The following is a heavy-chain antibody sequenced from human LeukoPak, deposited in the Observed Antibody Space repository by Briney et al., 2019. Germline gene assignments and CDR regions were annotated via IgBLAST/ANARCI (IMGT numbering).Heavy chain of an antibody. J-gene: IGHJ6*03. CDR3: ARVGDDIVGATPYYYYYYMDV. CDR1: GGSISSYY. D-gene: IGHD1-26*01. V-gene: IGHV4-59*01. Sequence: SETLSLTCTVSGGSISSYYWSWIRQPPGKGLEWIGYIYYSGGTNYNPSLTSRVTISVDTSNNQFSLKLSSVTAADTAVYYCARVGDDIVGATPYYYYYYMDVWGKGTTVTVSS. CDR2: IYYSGGT.